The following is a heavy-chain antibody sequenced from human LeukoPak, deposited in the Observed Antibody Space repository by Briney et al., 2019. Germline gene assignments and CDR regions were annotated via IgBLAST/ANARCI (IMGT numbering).Heavy chain of an antibody. CDR1: GFTFSSYG. CDR2: ISSSSSYI. CDR3: ARGGFLEWSYYFDY. J-gene: IGHJ4*02. Sequence: GGSLRLSCAASGFTFSSYGMNWVRQAPGKGLEWVSSISSSSSYIYYADSVKGRFTISRDNAKNSLYLQMNSLRAEDTAVYYCARGGFLEWSYYFDYWGQGTLVTVSS. D-gene: IGHD3-3*01. V-gene: IGHV3-21*01.